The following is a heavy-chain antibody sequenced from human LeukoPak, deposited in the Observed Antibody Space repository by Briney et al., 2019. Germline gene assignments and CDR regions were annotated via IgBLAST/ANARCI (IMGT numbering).Heavy chain of an antibody. Sequence: PGGSLRLSCAASGFTFSSYWMQWVRRAPGKGPEWVAIIWFDGSNQYYAESVEGRFTVSRDNSKNTLYLQMNSLRAEDTAVYSCARGLGYSYGYGIDYWGQGTLVIASS. CDR1: GFTFSSYW. CDR3: ARGLGYSYGYGIDY. V-gene: IGHV3-33*08. CDR2: IWFDGSNQ. D-gene: IGHD5-18*01. J-gene: IGHJ4*02.